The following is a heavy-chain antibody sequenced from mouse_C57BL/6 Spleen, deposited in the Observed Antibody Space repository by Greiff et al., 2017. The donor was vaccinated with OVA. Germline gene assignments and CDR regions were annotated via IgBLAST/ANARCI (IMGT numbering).Heavy chain of an antibody. Sequence: EVQLVESGPGLVKPSQSLSLTCSVTGYSITSGYYWNWIRQFPGNKLEWMGYISYDGSNNYNPSLKNRISITRDTSKNQFFLKLNSVTTEDTATYYCARDGITTVVAEGAMDYWGQGTSVTVSS. V-gene: IGHV3-6*01. CDR1: GYSITSGYY. D-gene: IGHD1-1*01. CDR2: ISYDGSN. CDR3: ARDGITTVVAEGAMDY. J-gene: IGHJ4*01.